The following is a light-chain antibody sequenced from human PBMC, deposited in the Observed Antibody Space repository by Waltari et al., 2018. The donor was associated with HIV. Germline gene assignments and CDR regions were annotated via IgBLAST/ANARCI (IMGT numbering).Light chain of an antibody. V-gene: IGKV3-15*01. CDR1: QNVNRN. J-gene: IGKJ2*01. CDR3: QQYNKWPPDT. Sequence: EIVMTQSPATLSVSPGERATFSCRASQNVNRNLAWYQQKPGQAPRLLVYNTSTRASGIPARFGGSGSATEFTLTINTLQSEDFAVYYCQQYNKWPPDTFGQGTKLEIK. CDR2: NTS.